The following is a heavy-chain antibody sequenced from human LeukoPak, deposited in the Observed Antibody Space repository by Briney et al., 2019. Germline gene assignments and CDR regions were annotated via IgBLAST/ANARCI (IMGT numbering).Heavy chain of an antibody. D-gene: IGHD4-17*01. Sequence: GGSLGLSCAASGFTFSSYGMHWVRQTPGKGLEWVGIMSNSGENTFYGEAVKGRFTISRDNSQNTLYLQMDSLRPEDTAVYYCAKGGASVTRYVDYWGQGTLVTVSS. CDR2: MSNSGENT. CDR3: AKGGASVTRYVDY. J-gene: IGHJ4*02. CDR1: GFTFSSYG. V-gene: IGHV3-30*18.